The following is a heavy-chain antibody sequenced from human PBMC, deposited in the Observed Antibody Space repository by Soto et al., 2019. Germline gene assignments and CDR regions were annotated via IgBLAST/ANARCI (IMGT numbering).Heavy chain of an antibody. CDR1: GGFISSSSYY. J-gene: IGHJ4*02. V-gene: IGHV4-39*01. Sequence: SKTLSLTCTVSGGFISSSSYYWGWIRQPPGKGLEWIGSIYYSGSTYYNPSLKSRVTISVDTSKNQFSLKLSSVTAADTAVYYCARLSLGVEAVAGTGGGFDYWGQGTLVTVSS. CDR2: IYYSGST. CDR3: ARLSLGVEAVAGTGGGFDY. D-gene: IGHD6-19*01.